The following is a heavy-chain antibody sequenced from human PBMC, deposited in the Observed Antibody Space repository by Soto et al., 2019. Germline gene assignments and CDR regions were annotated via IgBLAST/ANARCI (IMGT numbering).Heavy chain of an antibody. V-gene: IGHV5-51*01. D-gene: IGHD6-19*01. CDR1: GYSFTSYW. CDR2: IYPGDPDT. J-gene: IGHJ6*02. Sequence: GESLKISCKGSGYSFTSYWIGWVRQMPGKGLEWMGIIYPGDPDTRYSPSFQGQVTISADKSISTAYLQWSSLKASDTAMYYCAKSIAVAGILSGMDVWGQGTTVTVSS. CDR3: AKSIAVAGILSGMDV.